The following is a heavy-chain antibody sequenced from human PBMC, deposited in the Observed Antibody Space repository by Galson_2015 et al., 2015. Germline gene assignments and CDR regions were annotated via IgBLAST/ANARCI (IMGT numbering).Heavy chain of an antibody. CDR3: ARYTVPAAPLAFDI. Sequence: CAISGDSVSSSRAAWNWIRQSPSRGLEWLGRTYYRSKWYNDYAVSVKSRISINPDTSKNQFSLQLNSVTPEDTAVYYCARYTVPAAPLAFDIWGQGTMVTVSS. D-gene: IGHD2-2*01. V-gene: IGHV6-1*01. J-gene: IGHJ3*02. CDR1: GDSVSSSRAA. CDR2: TYYRSKWYN.